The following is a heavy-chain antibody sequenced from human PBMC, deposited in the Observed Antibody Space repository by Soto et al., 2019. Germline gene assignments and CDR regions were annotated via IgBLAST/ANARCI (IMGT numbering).Heavy chain of an antibody. Sequence: SETLSLTCTVSGGSISSGGYYWSWTRQHPGKGLEWIGYIYYSGSTYYNPSLKSRITITVDTSKNQFSLKLSSVTDADTAVYYCARELDYWGQGTLVTVSS. J-gene: IGHJ4*02. CDR1: GGSISSGGYY. V-gene: IGHV4-31*03. CDR3: ARELDY. CDR2: IYYSGST.